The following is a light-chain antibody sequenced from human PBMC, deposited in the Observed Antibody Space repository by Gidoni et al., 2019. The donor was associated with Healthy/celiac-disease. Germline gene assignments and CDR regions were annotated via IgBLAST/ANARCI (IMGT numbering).Light chain of an antibody. CDR1: QGISNY. CDR2: AAS. Sequence: DIQMTQSPSSLSASVGDRVTITCRASQGISNYLAWYQQKPGKVPKLLIYAASTLQSGVPSRFSGSGSGPDFTLTISSLHPEDVATYYCQKYNSAPFTFXLXTKVDIK. J-gene: IGKJ3*01. V-gene: IGKV1-27*01. CDR3: QKYNSAPFT.